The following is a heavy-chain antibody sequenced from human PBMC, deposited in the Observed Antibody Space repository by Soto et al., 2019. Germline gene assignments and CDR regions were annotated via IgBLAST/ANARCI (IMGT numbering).Heavy chain of an antibody. CDR3: ARLEGLATISYYFDF. J-gene: IGHJ4*02. V-gene: IGHV4-59*08. CDR1: GGSLSSYY. D-gene: IGHD3-9*01. CDR2: IYYSGSS. Sequence: PSETLSLTCTVSGGSLSSYYWSWTRQPPGKGLEWIGYIYYSGSSNYNPSLKSPVTISVDTSKNQFSLRLSSVTAADTAVYFCARLEGLATISYYFDFWGPGALVTVSS.